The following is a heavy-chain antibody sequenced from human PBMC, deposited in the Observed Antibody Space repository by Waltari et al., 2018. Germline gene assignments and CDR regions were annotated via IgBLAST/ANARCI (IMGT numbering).Heavy chain of an antibody. D-gene: IGHD6-13*01. Sequence: QVHLVQSAAEVKKSGSSSTVSCKASGGRFGRDSIDWVRQAAGQGLEWLGGIIPIVGTPQYAQRFQGRLILTADASTTTAHLELSGLRSDDTAIYYCARRKLGFAFDMWGQGTLVTVSS. CDR2: IIPIVGTP. CDR3: ARRKLGFAFDM. V-gene: IGHV1-69*12. CDR1: GGRFGRDS. J-gene: IGHJ3*02.